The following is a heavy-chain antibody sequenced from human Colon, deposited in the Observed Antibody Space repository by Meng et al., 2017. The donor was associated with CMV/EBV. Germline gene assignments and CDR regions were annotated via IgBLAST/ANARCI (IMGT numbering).Heavy chain of an antibody. CDR2: INHSGAT. D-gene: IGHD6-13*01. V-gene: IGHV4-34*01. CDR3: ARHLPDTSTCFDY. CDR1: GSFSGYY. J-gene: IGHJ4*02. Sequence: GSFSGYYWSWIRQPPGKGLEWIGEINHREINHSGATKYNPSLKSRVTISTDTSKKQFSLKMNSVTAADTAVYYCARHLPDTSTCFDYWGQGSLVTVSS.